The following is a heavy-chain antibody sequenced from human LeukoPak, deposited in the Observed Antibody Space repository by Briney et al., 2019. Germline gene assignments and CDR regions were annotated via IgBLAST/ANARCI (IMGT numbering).Heavy chain of an antibody. D-gene: IGHD4-23*01. CDR1: GYTFTGHC. CDR3: ARGPKNYGGNAVSGY. CDR2: INPNSGGT. J-gene: IGHJ4*02. V-gene: IGHV1-2*02. Sequence: ASVKVSCKASGYTFTGHCMHWVRQAPGQGLEWMGWINPNSGGTNYAQKFQGRVTMTRDTSISTAYMELSRLRSDDTAVYYCARGPKNYGGNAVSGYWGQGTLVTVSS.